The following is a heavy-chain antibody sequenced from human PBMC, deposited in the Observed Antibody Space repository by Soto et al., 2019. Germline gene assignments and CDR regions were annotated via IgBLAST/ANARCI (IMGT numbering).Heavy chain of an antibody. Sequence: EVPLVESGGGLVQPGESLRLSCAASGLTFSNAWMTWVRRAPGKGLEWVGRVRSKTDGGTADYAAAVKGRVTISRDDSKNMLYLSMNSLKTEDTAVYYCTTGGYWGQGTLVTVSS. CDR2: VRSKTDGGTA. CDR3: TTGGY. V-gene: IGHV3-15*01. J-gene: IGHJ4*02. CDR1: GLTFSNAW.